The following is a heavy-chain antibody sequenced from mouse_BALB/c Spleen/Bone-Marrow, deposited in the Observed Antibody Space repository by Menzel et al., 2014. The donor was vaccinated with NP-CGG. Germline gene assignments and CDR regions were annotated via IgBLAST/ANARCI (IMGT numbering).Heavy chain of an antibody. Sequence: QVQLQQSGAELVRPGSSVKISCKASGYAFSSYWMNWVKQRPGQGLEWIGQIYPRDGDTNYNGKFKGKATLTADKSSSTAYMQLSSLTSEDSAVYFCARMRDYMYDGAFDYWGQGTTLTVSS. CDR2: IYPRDGDT. D-gene: IGHD2-14*01. J-gene: IGHJ2*01. V-gene: IGHV1-80*01. CDR3: ARMRDYMYDGAFDY. CDR1: GYAFSSYW.